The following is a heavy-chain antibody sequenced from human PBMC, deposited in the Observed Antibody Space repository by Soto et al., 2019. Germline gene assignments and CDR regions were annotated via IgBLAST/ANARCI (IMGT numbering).Heavy chain of an antibody. Sequence: SVKVSCKASGGAFTSYAITWVRQAPGQGLEWMGGIIPIFGTANYAQKFQGRVTITADESTSTAYMELSSLRSEDTAVYYCGWSYYNGGPGDYYYGMDVWGQGSTVTV. D-gene: IGHD3-10*01. CDR2: IIPIFGTA. CDR3: GWSYYNGGPGDYYYGMDV. CDR1: GGAFTSYA. J-gene: IGHJ6*02. V-gene: IGHV1-69*13.